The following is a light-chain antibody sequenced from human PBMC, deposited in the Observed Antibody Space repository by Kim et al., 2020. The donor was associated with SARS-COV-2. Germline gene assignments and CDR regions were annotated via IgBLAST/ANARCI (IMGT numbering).Light chain of an antibody. CDR3: QAWDSSTVV. J-gene: IGLJ2*01. V-gene: IGLV3-1*01. Sequence: PPGQTASITCSGDKLGDKYACWYQQKPGQSPVLVIYQDSKRPSGIPERFSGSNSGNTATLTISGTQAMDEADYYCQAWDSSTVVFGGGTQLTVL. CDR2: QDS. CDR1: KLGDKY.